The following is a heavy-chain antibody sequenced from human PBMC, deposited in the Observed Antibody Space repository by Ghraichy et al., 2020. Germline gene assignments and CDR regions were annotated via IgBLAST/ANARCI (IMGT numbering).Heavy chain of an antibody. Sequence: SETLSLTCTVSGGSISSYYWSWIRQPPGKGLEWIGYIYYSGSTNYNPSLKSRVTISVDTSKNQFSLKLSSVTAADTAVYYCARSALITMVRGVKGSYYYYGMDVWGQGTKVTVSS. V-gene: IGHV4-59*08. D-gene: IGHD3-10*01. CDR3: ARSALITMVRGVKGSYYYYGMDV. CDR2: IYYSGST. CDR1: GGSISSYY. J-gene: IGHJ6*02.